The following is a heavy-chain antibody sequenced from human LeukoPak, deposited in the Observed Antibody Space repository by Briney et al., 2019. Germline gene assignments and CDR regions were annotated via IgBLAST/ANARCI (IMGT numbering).Heavy chain of an antibody. CDR1: GFSFGDFA. J-gene: IGHJ4*02. Sequence: GGSLRLSCAPSGFSFGDFAMPWVRQAPGKGLEGVALISYEGGYIYYAHSVRGRFTISRDNSKDMLFLHMNSQRPDETAVYHCARDPPFRSGWFQNLFDHWGQGTLVTVSS. CDR3: ARDPPFRSGWFQNLFDH. CDR2: ISYEGGYI. D-gene: IGHD6-19*01. V-gene: IGHV3-30*04.